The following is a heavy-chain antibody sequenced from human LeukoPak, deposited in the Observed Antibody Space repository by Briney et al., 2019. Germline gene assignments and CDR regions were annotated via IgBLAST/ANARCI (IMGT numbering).Heavy chain of an antibody. CDR1: GGPISSPNHF. CDR3: ARVVAGTKDFQH. J-gene: IGHJ1*01. Sequence: PSETLSLTCTVSGGPISSPNHFWGWVRQPPGKGLEWIGSVYYGGSTYSNPSLKSRVTMSADTSKNQFSLTLSSVTAADTAVYYCARVVAGTKDFQHWGQSTLVTVSS. D-gene: IGHD6-19*01. V-gene: IGHV4-39*01. CDR2: VYYGGST.